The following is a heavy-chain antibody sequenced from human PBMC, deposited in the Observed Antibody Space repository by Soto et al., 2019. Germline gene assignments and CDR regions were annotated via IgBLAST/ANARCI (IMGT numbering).Heavy chain of an antibody. CDR2: ISAYNGNT. CDR3: ASVHYYYYCMDV. J-gene: IGHJ6*03. D-gene: IGHD3-10*02. Sequence: ASVKVSCKASGYTFTSYGISWVRQAPGQGLEWMGWISAYNGNTNYAQKLQGRVTMTTDTSTSTAYMELRSLRPDDTAVYYCASVHYYYYCMDVWGKGTTVTVSS. CDR1: GYTFTSYG. V-gene: IGHV1-18*01.